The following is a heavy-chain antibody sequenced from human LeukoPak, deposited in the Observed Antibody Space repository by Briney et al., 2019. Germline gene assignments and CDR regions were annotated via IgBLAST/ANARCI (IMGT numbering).Heavy chain of an antibody. CDR2: IWYDGSNK. Sequence: GGSLRLSCIPSGFTFNSYAMFWVRQAPGKGLEWVSLIWYDGSNKYYADSVKGRFTISRDNAKNTLYLQMNSLRAEDTAVYYCAGKSGSIWGQGTLVTVSS. CDR1: GFTFNSYA. V-gene: IGHV3-33*07. D-gene: IGHD6-13*01. J-gene: IGHJ4*02. CDR3: AGKSGSI.